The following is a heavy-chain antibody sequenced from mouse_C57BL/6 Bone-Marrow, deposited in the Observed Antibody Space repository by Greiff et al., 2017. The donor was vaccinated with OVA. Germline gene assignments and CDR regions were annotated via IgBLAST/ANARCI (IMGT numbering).Heavy chain of an antibody. Sequence: EVQLQQSGPVLVKPGASVKMSCKASGYTFTDYYMNWVKQSHGKGLEWIGVINPYNGGTSYNQKFKGKATLTVDKSSSTAYMELNSLTSEDSAVYYCASPFYYDYDDYAMDYWGQGTSVTVSS. CDR1: GYTFTDYY. J-gene: IGHJ4*01. CDR2: INPYNGGT. V-gene: IGHV1-19*01. D-gene: IGHD2-4*01. CDR3: ASPFYYDYDDYAMDY.